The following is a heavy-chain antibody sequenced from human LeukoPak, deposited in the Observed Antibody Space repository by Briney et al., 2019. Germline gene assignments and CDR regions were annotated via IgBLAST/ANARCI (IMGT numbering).Heavy chain of an antibody. D-gene: IGHD6-13*01. CDR2: IYYSGST. V-gene: IGHV4-59*11. CDR3: ARADPLGYYFDY. CDR1: GGSISSHH. Sequence: SETLSLTCTVSGGSISSHHWSWIRQPPGKGLEWIGYIYYSGSTNYNPSLKSRVTISVDTSKNQFSLKLSSVTAADTAVYYCARADPLGYYFDYWGQGTLVTVSS. J-gene: IGHJ4*02.